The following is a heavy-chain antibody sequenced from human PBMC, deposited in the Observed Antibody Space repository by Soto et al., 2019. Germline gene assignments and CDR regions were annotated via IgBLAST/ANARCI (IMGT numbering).Heavy chain of an antibody. CDR3: AGALCSIAPAGSGVGEGMDV. CDR2: ISAYNGNT. Sequence: QVQLVQSGAEVKKPGASVKVSCKASGYTFTSYGISWVRQAPGQGLEWMGWISAYNGNTIYAQKFQGRVTMTTDTSTSTAYMELRRLRSDDPAVYYCAGALCSIAPAGSGVGEGMDVSGQGTKVTVSS. D-gene: IGHD6-13*01. V-gene: IGHV1-18*01. CDR1: GYTFTSYG. J-gene: IGHJ6*02.